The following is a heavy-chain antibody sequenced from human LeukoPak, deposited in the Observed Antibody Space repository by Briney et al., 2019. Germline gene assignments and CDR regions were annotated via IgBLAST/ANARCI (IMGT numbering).Heavy chain of an antibody. CDR1: GFTFSNAW. J-gene: IGHJ4*02. CDR2: IKSKTDGGTT. CDR3: TTGSITIFGVVPDY. V-gene: IGHV3-15*01. D-gene: IGHD3-3*01. Sequence: GGSLRLSCAASGFTFSNAWMSWVRQAPGKGLEWVGRIKSKTDGGTTDYAAPVKGRFTISRDDSKNTLYLQMNSLKTEDTAVYYCTTGSITIFGVVPDYWGQGTLVTVSS.